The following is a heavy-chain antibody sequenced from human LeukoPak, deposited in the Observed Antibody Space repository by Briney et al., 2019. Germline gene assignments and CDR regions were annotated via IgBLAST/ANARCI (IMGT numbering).Heavy chain of an antibody. CDR1: GYTFTTYG. CDR2: ISVNSGKT. Sequence: ASVKVSCKASGYTFTTYGISWVRQVPGQGLEWMGWISVNSGKTNYAQKLQGRVTMTTDTSTSTAHMELRSLRSDDTAVYYCARDNRWSDYPPLGYWGQGTLVTVSS. V-gene: IGHV1-18*01. D-gene: IGHD3-3*01. J-gene: IGHJ4*02. CDR3: ARDNRWSDYPPLGY.